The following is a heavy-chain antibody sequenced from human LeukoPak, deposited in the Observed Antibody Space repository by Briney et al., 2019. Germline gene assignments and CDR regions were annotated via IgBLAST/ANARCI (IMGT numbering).Heavy chain of an antibody. V-gene: IGHV4-59*01. CDR1: SDSISGYY. D-gene: IGHD2-21*02. CDR3: ARFAYCGGHCWYYFDY. Sequence: SETLSLTCTVSSDSISGYYWSWIRQPPGKGLEWLGYIYSSGSTNYNPSLNSRVTISVDTSKNQFSLKLSSVTAADTAVYYCARFAYCGGHCWYYFDYWGQGTLFTVSS. CDR2: IYSSGST. J-gene: IGHJ4*02.